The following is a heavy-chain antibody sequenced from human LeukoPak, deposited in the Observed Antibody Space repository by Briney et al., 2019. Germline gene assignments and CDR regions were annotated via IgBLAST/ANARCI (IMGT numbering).Heavy chain of an antibody. Sequence: GRSLRLSCAASAFTFSNYAMHWVRQAPGEGLEWVGMIWYDGSNENYADSVRGRFTISRDNAKNSLYLQMNSLRAEDTAVYYCARELLGHGYNSGDFDYWGQGTLVTVSS. CDR2: IWYDGSNE. D-gene: IGHD5-24*01. V-gene: IGHV3-33*01. CDR3: ARELLGHGYNSGDFDY. J-gene: IGHJ4*02. CDR1: AFTFSNYA.